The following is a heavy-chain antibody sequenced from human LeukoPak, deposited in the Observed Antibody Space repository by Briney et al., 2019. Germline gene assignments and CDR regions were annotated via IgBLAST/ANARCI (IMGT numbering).Heavy chain of an antibody. CDR1: GFTFSSYA. D-gene: IGHD1-26*01. CDR3: AKEKEWELQFYFDY. Sequence: GGSVRLSCAASGFTFSSYAMSWVRQAPGKGLEWVSAISGSGGRPYYADSVKGRFTISRDNSKNTLYLQMNSLRAEDTAVYYCAKEKEWELQFYFDYWGQGTLVTVSS. V-gene: IGHV3-23*01. CDR2: ISGSGGRP. J-gene: IGHJ4*02.